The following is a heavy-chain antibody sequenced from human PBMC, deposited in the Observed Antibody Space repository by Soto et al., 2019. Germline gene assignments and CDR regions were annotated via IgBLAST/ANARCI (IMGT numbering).Heavy chain of an antibody. CDR1: GFTFSSYW. CDR2: IKQDGSEK. D-gene: IGHD1-26*01. J-gene: IGHJ3*02. CDR3: ARSPEVGAQGGDAFDI. V-gene: IGHV3-7*03. Sequence: PGGFLRLSCAASGFTFSSYWMSWVRQAPGKGLEWVANIKQDGSEKYYVDSVKGRFTISRDNAKNSLYLQMNSLRAEDTAVYYCARSPEVGAQGGDAFDIWGQGTMVTVSS.